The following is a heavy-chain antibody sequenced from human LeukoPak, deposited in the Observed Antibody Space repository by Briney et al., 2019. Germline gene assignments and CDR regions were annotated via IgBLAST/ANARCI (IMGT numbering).Heavy chain of an antibody. V-gene: IGHV4-4*07. CDR2: LHNSGST. CDR1: GDSINTNN. D-gene: IGHD6-13*01. Sequence: SETLSLTCTVSGDSINTNNHWAWIRQPAGKGLEWIGRLHNSGSTNYNPSLQSRVTISVDTSKNQFSLKMTSATAADTAVYFCARDPLRSSFDPWGQGILSPSPQ. J-gene: IGHJ5*02. CDR3: ARDPLRSSFDP.